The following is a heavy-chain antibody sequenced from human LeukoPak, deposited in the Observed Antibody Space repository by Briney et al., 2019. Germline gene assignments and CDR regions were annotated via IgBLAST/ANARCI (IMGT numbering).Heavy chain of an antibody. Sequence: PGGSLRLSCRASGFTFADYAVNWVRQAPGKGLEWVGFIRSDAYRGAIQYDASVRGRFSISRDDSKTIAYLQMNSLETEDTAVYYCARDISEMGAFDIWGLETMVTVSS. J-gene: IGHJ3*02. D-gene: IGHD5-24*01. CDR1: GFTFADYA. CDR3: ARDISEMGAFDI. V-gene: IGHV3-49*04. CDR2: IRSDAYRGAI.